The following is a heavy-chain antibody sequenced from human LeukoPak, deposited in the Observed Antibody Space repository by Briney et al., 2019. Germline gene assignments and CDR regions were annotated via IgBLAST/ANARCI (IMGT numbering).Heavy chain of an antibody. CDR1: GGPISSGDYY. V-gene: IGHV4-30-4*01. CDR3: ARHLEPEGLLWFGDPILYYFDY. D-gene: IGHD3-10*01. J-gene: IGHJ4*02. Sequence: PSQTLSLTCTVSGGPISSGDYYWRWIRQPPGKGLEWIGYIYYSGSTYYNPSLKSRVTISVDTSKNQFSLKLSSVTAADTAVYYCARHLEPEGLLWFGDPILYYFDYWGQGTLVTVSS. CDR2: IYYSGST.